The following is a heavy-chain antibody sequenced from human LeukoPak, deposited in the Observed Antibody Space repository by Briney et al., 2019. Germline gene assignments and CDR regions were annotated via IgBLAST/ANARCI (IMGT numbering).Heavy chain of an antibody. CDR2: ISSSSSYI. V-gene: IGHV3-21*01. CDR3: ARGYALYSGRYIDFDY. D-gene: IGHD1-26*01. J-gene: IGHJ4*02. CDR1: GFTFSSYS. Sequence: GGSLRLSCAASGFTFSSYSMNWVRQAPGKGLEWVSSISSSSSYIYYADSVKGRFTISRDNAKNSLYLQMNSLRAEDTAVYYCARGYALYSGRYIDFDYWGQGTLVTVSS.